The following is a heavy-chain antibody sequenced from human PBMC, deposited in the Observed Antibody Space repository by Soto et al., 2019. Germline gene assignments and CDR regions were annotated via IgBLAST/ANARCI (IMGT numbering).Heavy chain of an antibody. CDR2: IWYDGSLK. D-gene: IGHD5-18*01. CDR1: GFTFNTYG. J-gene: IGHJ4*02. V-gene: IGHV3-33*01. CDR3: ARARGYTYGPPTY. Sequence: QVQLVESGGGVVQPGRRLRLSCAASGFTFNTYGMHWVRQAPGKGLEWVAVIWYDGSLKYYADSVKGRFTISRDNSKNTLYLQINSLRAEDTAVYYCARARGYTYGPPTYWGQGTLVTVSS.